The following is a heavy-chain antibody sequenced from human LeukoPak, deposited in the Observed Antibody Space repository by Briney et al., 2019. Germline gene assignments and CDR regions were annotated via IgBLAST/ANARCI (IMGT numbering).Heavy chain of an antibody. CDR3: AKDRYYYDSSGYCFDY. CDR1: GFTFSSYA. J-gene: IGHJ4*02. V-gene: IGHV3-23*01. Sequence: GGSLRLSCAASGFTFSSYAMSWVRQAPGKGLEWVSAISGSGGSTYYADSVKGRFTISRDNSKNTPYLQMNSLRAEDTAVYYCAKDRYYYDSSGYCFDYWGQGTLVTVSS. D-gene: IGHD3-22*01. CDR2: ISGSGGST.